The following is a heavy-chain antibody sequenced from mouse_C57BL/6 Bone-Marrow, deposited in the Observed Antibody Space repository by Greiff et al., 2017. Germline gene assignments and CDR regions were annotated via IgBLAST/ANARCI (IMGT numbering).Heavy chain of an antibody. CDR2: IDTSDSYT. D-gene: IGHD4-1*01. J-gene: IGHJ1*01. Sequence: QVQLQQPGAELVMPGASVKMSCKASGYTFTDYWMHWVKQRPGQGLEWIGAIDTSDSYTSYNQKFKGKATLTVDESSSTAYMQLSSRTSEDSAVYYCARLGRWYFDVWGAGTTVTVSS. CDR1: GYTFTDYW. V-gene: IGHV1-69*01. CDR3: ARLGRWYFDV.